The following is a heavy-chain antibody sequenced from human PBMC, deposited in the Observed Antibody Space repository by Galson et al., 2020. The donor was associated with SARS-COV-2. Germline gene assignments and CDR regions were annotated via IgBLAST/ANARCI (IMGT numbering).Heavy chain of an antibody. D-gene: IGHD3-3*01. CDR2: IRSKAYGGTT. J-gene: IGHJ4*02. V-gene: IGHV3-49*03. CDR1: GFTFGDYA. CDR3: TRDDFWSGYYPDY. Sequence: GESLKISCTASGFTFGDYAMSWFRQAPGKGLEWVGFIRSKAYGGTTEYAASVKGRFTISRDDSKSIAYLQMNSLKTEDTAVYYCTRDDFWSGYYPDYCGQGTLVTVSS.